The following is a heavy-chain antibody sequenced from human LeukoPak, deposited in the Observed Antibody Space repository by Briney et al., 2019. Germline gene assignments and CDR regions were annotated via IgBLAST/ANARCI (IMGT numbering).Heavy chain of an antibody. V-gene: IGHV4-59*01. CDR3: ARSETVGRHLDY. CDR2: IYYSGST. Sequence: SETLSLTCTVSGGSISSYYWSWIRQPPGRGLEWIGYIYYSGSTNYNPSLKSRVTISVDTSKNQFSLKLSSVTAADTAVYYCARSETVGRHLDYWGQGTLVTVSS. J-gene: IGHJ4*02. CDR1: GGSISSYY.